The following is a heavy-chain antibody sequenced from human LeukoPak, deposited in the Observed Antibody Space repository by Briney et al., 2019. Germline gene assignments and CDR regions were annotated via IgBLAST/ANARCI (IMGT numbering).Heavy chain of an antibody. V-gene: IGHV1-18*01. Sequence: GASVKVSCKASGYTFTSYGISWVRQVPGQGLEWMGWISAYNGNTNYAQKLQGRVTMTTDTSTSTAYMELRSLRSDDTAVYYCARTGIAAAGPMYNWFDPWGQGTLVTVSS. D-gene: IGHD6-13*01. CDR3: ARTGIAAAGPMYNWFDP. J-gene: IGHJ5*02. CDR2: ISAYNGNT. CDR1: GYTFTSYG.